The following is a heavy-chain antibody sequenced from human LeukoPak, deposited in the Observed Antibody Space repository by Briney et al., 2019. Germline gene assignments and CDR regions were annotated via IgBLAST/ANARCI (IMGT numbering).Heavy chain of an antibody. J-gene: IGHJ5*02. V-gene: IGHV4-4*07. Sequence: SETLSLTCNVSGASISSHYWNWIRQPAGKELEWIGRIYNTGSANYNPSLKGRVTMSLDTSRNQISLKLTSVTAADTAVYYCARDVFFRAHNWFDPWGQGTLVTVSS. CDR1: GASISSHY. CDR3: ARDVFFRAHNWFDP. CDR2: IYNTGSA. D-gene: IGHD2/OR15-2a*01.